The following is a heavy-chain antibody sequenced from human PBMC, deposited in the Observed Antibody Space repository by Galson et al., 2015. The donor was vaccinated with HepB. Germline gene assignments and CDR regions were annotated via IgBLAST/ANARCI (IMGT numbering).Heavy chain of an antibody. V-gene: IGHV3-23*01. D-gene: IGHD5-24*01. CDR3: AKGRRDGYNLGDNWFDP. J-gene: IGHJ5*02. Sequence: SLRLSCAASGFTFSSYAMSWVRQAPGKGLEWVSAISGSGGSTYYADSVKGRFTISRDNSKNTLYLQMNSLRAEDTAVYYCAKGRRDGYNLGDNWFDPWGQGTLVTVSS. CDR1: GFTFSSYA. CDR2: ISGSGGST.